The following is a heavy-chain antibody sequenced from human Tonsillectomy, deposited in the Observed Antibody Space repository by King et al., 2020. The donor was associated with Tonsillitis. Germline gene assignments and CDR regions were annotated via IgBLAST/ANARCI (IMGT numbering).Heavy chain of an antibody. J-gene: IGHJ4*02. CDR2: ISHDGSDK. D-gene: IGHD7-27*01. CDR1: GFTFSNSG. Sequence: QVQLVESGGGVVQPGRSLRLSCAASGFTFSNSGMHWVRQAPGKGLEWVAVISHDGSDKYYADSVKGRFTLSRDNSKNTLYLQMNSLRAEDTAVYYCAKDKGGHWALEYWGQGTLGTVSS. V-gene: IGHV3-30*18. CDR3: AKDKGGHWALEY.